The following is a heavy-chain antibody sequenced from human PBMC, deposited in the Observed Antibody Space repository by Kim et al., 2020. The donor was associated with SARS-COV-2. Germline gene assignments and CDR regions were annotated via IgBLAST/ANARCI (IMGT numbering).Heavy chain of an antibody. J-gene: IGHJ6*02. D-gene: IGHD5-18*01. CDR3: VKDVKYRYFLIYV. V-gene: IGHV3-74*01. CDR2: INSDGSDT. Sequence: GGSLRLSCAASGFPFSSYWIYWVRQAPGKGLVWVSHINSDGSDTCHADSVKGRFTISRDNGKHILYLEMSNLGAEDTAVYFCVKDVKYRYFLIYVWGQVT. CDR1: GFPFSSYW.